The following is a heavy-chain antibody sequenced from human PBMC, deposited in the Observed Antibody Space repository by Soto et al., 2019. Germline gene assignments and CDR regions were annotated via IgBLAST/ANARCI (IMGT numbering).Heavy chain of an antibody. V-gene: IGHV4-39*01. J-gene: IGHJ5*02. CDR2: IYYSGST. Sequence: PSETLSLTCTVSGGSISSSSYYWGWIRQPPGKGLEWIGSIYYSGSTYYNPSLKSRVTISVDTSKNQFSLKLSSVTAADTAVYYCARHVFKVAGRLGSFDPWGQGTPVTVSS. CDR3: ARHVFKVAGRLGSFDP. D-gene: IGHD6-19*01. CDR1: GGSISSSSYY.